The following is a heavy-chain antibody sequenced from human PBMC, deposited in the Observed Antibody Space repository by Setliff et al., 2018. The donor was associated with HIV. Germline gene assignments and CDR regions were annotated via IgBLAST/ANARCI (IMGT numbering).Heavy chain of an antibody. CDR1: GYTFTAYA. J-gene: IGHJ3*02. CDR3: TRGGSVVVVTPMSAFDI. CDR2: INPNNGVT. Sequence: ASVKVSCKASGYTFTAYAMHWVRQAPGQGLEWMGWINPNNGVTKTSQKFQDWVTMTRDRSISTAFLEVKSDDTAVYYCTRGGSVVVVTPMSAFDIWGQGTTVTVSS. D-gene: IGHD2-21*02. V-gene: IGHV1-2*04.